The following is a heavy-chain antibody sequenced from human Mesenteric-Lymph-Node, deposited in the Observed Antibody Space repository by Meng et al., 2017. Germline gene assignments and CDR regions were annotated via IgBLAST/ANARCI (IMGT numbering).Heavy chain of an antibody. CDR2: VFHSGST. CDR3: ARVNRWGLDCSGATCYFGYFDY. CDR1: GYSISSGYY. V-gene: IGHV4-38-2*02. Sequence: SETLSLTCTVSGYSISSGYYWGWIRQPPGKGLEWIGSVFHSGSTSYNLSLKSRVTISVDTSTNQFSLKLTSVTAADTAVYYCARVNRWGLDCSGATCYFGYFDYWGQGTLVTVSS. J-gene: IGHJ4*02. D-gene: IGHD2-2*01.